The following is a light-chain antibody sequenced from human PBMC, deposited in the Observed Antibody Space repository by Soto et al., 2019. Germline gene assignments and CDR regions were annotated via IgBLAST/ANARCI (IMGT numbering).Light chain of an antibody. Sequence: QSVLTQPPSVSGAPGQRVTISCTGSSSNIGAGNDVHWYQQLPGTAPKLLIYVNNNRPSGVPDRFSGSKSDAAASLAITGLQGEDEADYYCESYDSGRRASGVFGTGTELTV. CDR2: VNN. J-gene: IGLJ1*01. V-gene: IGLV1-40*01. CDR1: SSNIGAGND. CDR3: ESYDSGRRASGV.